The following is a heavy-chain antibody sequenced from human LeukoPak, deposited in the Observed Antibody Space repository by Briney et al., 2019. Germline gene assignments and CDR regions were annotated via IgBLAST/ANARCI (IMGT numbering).Heavy chain of an antibody. Sequence: SETLSLTCTVSGAAITDYYWSWIRQAPGKGLEFIGYIYNSEITNYNPSLTSRVTMSVDTSKNQFSLKLKSMTAADTAVYYCAKGGGSSFRGDYYYYYMDVWGKRTNVTVSS. CDR2: IYNSEIT. V-gene: IGHV4-59*01. J-gene: IGHJ6*03. CDR3: AKGGGSSFRGDYYYYYMDV. CDR1: GAAITDYY. D-gene: IGHD2-15*01.